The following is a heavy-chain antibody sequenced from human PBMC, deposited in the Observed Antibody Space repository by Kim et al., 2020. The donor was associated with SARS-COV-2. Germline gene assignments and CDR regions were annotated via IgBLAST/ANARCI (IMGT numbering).Heavy chain of an antibody. D-gene: IGHD3-22*01. J-gene: IGHJ4*02. Sequence: SVEGRFTISRDKYKNTQYLQMNSLRAEDTAVYYCAKAGYYYDSSGYPFGYWGQGTLVTVSS. V-gene: IGHV3-30*02. CDR3: AKAGYYYDSSGYPFGY.